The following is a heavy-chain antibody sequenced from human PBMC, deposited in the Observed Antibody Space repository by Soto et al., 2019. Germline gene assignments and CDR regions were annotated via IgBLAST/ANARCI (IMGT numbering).Heavy chain of an antibody. D-gene: IGHD6-13*01. J-gene: IGHJ4*02. CDR3: ARGQQYYFDY. V-gene: IGHV4-59*01. Sequence: SETLSLTCTVSGGSISSYYWSWIRQPPGKGLEWIGYIYYSGSTNYNPSLKSRVTISVDTSKNQFSLKLSSVTAADTAVYYCARGQQYYFDYWGQGTLVTVYS. CDR2: IYYSGST. CDR1: GGSISSYY.